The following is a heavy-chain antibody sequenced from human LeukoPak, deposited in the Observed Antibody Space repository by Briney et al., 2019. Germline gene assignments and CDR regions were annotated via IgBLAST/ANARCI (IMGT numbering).Heavy chain of an antibody. D-gene: IGHD6-19*01. Sequence: GESLKISCKGSGYSFTTYWIGWVRQMPGKGLEWMGIIYPGDSDTRYSPSFQGQVTISADKSISTAYLQWSSLKASDTAMYYCARSVAAPVYYFDYWGQGTLVTVSS. CDR1: GYSFTTYW. CDR3: ARSVAAPVYYFDY. J-gene: IGHJ4*02. V-gene: IGHV5-51*01. CDR2: IYPGDSDT.